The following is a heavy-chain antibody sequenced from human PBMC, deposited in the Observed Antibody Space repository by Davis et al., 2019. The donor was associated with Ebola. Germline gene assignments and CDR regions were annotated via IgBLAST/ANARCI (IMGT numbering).Heavy chain of an antibody. CDR3: ARIDVRLQQLAQFDY. J-gene: IGHJ4*02. V-gene: IGHV1-18*01. D-gene: IGHD6-13*01. CDR1: GYTFSSYA. CDR2: ISAYNGNT. Sequence: ASVQVSCKAAGYTFSSYAITWVRQAPGQGLEWMRWISAYNGNTNYAEKLQGRVTMTTDTSTSTAYMELRSLRSDDTALYYCARIDVRLQQLAQFDYWGQGTVVTVSS.